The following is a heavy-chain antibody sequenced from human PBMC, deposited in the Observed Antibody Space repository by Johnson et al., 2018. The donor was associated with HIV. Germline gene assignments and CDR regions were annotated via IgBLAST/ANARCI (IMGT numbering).Heavy chain of an antibody. Sequence: VQLVESGGGVVQPGRSLRVSCAASGFTFDDYGMNWVRQGPGKGLEWVSGINWNGGSTGYADSVKGRFTISRDNAKSSLYLRMNSLRDEDTALYYCARGKGASVGLDAFDIWGQGTMVTVSS. D-gene: IGHD2-2*01. CDR1: GFTFDDYG. J-gene: IGHJ3*02. CDR2: INWNGGST. V-gene: IGHV3-20*04. CDR3: ARGKGASVGLDAFDI.